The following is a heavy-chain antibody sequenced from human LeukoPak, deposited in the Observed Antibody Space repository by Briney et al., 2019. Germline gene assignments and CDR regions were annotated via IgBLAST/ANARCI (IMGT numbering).Heavy chain of an antibody. Sequence: PGGSLRLSCATSGFSFTDYPMNWARQAPGKGLEWISNIRTTAEGAKYAYYADSVKGRVTISRDDGKNTLYLHMNSLRDDDTAVYYCAAGKRYAFDYWGQGILVTVSS. D-gene: IGHD3-9*01. V-gene: IGHV3-48*02. CDR1: GFSFTDYP. CDR2: IRTTAEGAKYA. J-gene: IGHJ4*02. CDR3: AAGKRYAFDY.